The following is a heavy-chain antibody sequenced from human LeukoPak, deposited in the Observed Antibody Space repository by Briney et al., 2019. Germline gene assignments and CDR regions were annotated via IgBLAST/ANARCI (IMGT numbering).Heavy chain of an antibody. J-gene: IGHJ6*03. CDR1: GYTFTGYL. CDR2: IDPKSGVT. V-gene: IGHV1-2*02. Sequence: GASVKVSCKASGYTFTGYLIHWVRQAPGQGLEWMGWIDPKSGVTNYGQKFQGRVNMTRDTSTTTLYMELTGLRSDDTAVYFCARFGEDRDDKHVWGKGPTLSV. CDR3: ARFGEDRDDKHV. D-gene: IGHD3-16*01.